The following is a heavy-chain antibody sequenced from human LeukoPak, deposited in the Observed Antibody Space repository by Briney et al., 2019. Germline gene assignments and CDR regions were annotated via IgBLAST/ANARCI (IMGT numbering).Heavy chain of an antibody. CDR3: ARKTDTATLYYYGMDV. J-gene: IGHJ6*02. CDR1: GFTFSSYS. Sequence: PGGSLRLSCAASGFTFSSYSMNWVRQAPGKGLEWVSSISSSSSYIYYADSVKGRFTISRDNAKNSLYLQMNSLRAEDTAVYYCARKTDTATLYYYGMDVWGQGTTVTVSS. V-gene: IGHV3-21*01. CDR2: ISSSSSYI. D-gene: IGHD5-18*01.